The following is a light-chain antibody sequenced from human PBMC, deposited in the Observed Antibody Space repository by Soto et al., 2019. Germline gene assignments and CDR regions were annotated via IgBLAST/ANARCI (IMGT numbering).Light chain of an antibody. CDR1: SSDVGGYNY. V-gene: IGLV2-14*01. CDR2: DVS. J-gene: IGLJ1*01. CDR3: SSYTSSSSLV. Sequence: QSALTQPASVSGSPGQSITISCTGTSSDVGGYNYVSWYQQHPGKAPKLMIHDVSNRPSGVSNRFSGSKSGNTASLTISGLQAEHEADYYCSSYTSSSSLVFGTGTKVTVL.